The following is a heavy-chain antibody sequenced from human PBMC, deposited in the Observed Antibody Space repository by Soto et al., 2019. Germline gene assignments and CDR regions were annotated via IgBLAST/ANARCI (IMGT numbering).Heavy chain of an antibody. V-gene: IGHV4-59*01. CDR3: AKVGRWFDP. J-gene: IGHJ5*02. CDR2: ISYSGGT. Sequence: QVQLQESGPGLVKPSETLSLTCSVSGDSISAYYWSWIRQPPGKGLEWIGYISYSGGTNANPSLKSRVTRQMDTSKNQFLLMLNSVTAADTAVYYCAKVGRWFDPWGQGTLVTVSS. CDR1: GDSISAYY.